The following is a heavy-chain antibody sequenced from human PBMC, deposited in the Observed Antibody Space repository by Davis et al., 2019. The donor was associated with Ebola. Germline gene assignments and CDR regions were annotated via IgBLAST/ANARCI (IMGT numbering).Heavy chain of an antibody. CDR2: IYPGDSDV. CDR3: ARQGSRGRIDLRSNWFDP. CDR1: GYTFTIQW. V-gene: IGHV5-51*01. Sequence: GASLKISCTASGYTFTIQWITCVRQMPGKGLEWIGIIYPGDSDVRYSQSFQGQVTISVDKSINTAYLQWSSLEASDTAMYYCARQGSRGRIDLRSNWFDPWGQGTLVTVSS. J-gene: IGHJ5*02. D-gene: IGHD3-10*01.